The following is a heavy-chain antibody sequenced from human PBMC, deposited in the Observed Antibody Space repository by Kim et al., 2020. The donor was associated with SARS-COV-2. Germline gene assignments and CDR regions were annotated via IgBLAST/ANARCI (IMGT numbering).Heavy chain of an antibody. Sequence: GGSLRLSCAASGFTVSDNNVTWVRQAPGKGLEWVSILFGNGSTFYADSVTGRFIISRDISKNTVYLHMNGLRSEDTAVYYCAKESTVAAGYWGQGTLVTVSS. J-gene: IGHJ4*02. D-gene: IGHD6-13*01. CDR2: LFGNGST. CDR3: AKESTVAAGY. CDR1: GFTVSDNN. V-gene: IGHV3-66*03.